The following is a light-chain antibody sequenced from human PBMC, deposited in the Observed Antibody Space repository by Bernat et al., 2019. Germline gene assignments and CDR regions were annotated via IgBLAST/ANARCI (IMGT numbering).Light chain of an antibody. Sequence: EIVLTQSPATLSLSPGERATLSCRASQSISNYLAWYQQKPGQAPRLLIYDSSNRATGIPARFSGSGSGTDFTLTISSLEPEDFAVYYCQQRSNWWTFGQGTKVEIK. CDR3: QQRSNWWT. V-gene: IGKV3-11*01. CDR1: QSISNY. CDR2: DSS. J-gene: IGKJ1*01.